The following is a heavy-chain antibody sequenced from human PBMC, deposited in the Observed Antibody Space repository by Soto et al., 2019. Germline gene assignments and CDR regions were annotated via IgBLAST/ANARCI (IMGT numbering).Heavy chain of an antibody. CDR3: ARRSVRGVNHDAFDI. Sequence: ASVKVSCKASGGTFSSYAISWVRQAPGQGLEWMGGIIPIFGTANYAQKFQGRVTITADESTSTAYMELSSLRSEDTAVYYCARRSVRGVNHDAFDIWGQGTMVTVSS. D-gene: IGHD3-10*01. J-gene: IGHJ3*02. V-gene: IGHV1-69*13. CDR2: IIPIFGTA. CDR1: GGTFSSYA.